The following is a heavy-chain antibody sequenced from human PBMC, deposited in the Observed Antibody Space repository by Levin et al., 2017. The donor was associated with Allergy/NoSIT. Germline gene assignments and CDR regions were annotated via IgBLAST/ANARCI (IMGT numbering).Heavy chain of an antibody. D-gene: IGHD3-10*01. V-gene: IGHV3-30*18. CDR1: GFTFSSYG. CDR3: AKDGGQGEYGSGSYYRGRPEYYFDY. CDR2: ISYDGSNK. Sequence: GESLKISCAASGFTFSSYGMHWVRQAPGKGLEWVAVISYDGSNKYYADSVKGRFTISRDNSKNTLYLQMNSLRAEDTAVYYCAKDGGQGEYGSGSYYRGRPEYYFDYWGQGTLVTVSS. J-gene: IGHJ4*02.